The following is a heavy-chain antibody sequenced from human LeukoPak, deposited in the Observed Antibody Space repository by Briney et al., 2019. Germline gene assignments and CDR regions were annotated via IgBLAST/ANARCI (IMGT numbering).Heavy chain of an antibody. Sequence: SETLSLTCTVSGYSISSGYYWGWIRQPPGKGLEWIGSIYHSGSTYYNPSLKSRVTISVDTSKNQFSLKLSSVTAADTAVYYCAREGASGSYGLSAAFDIWGQGTMVTVSS. CDR3: AREGASGSYGLSAAFDI. V-gene: IGHV4-38-2*02. J-gene: IGHJ3*02. CDR1: GYSISSGYY. CDR2: IYHSGST. D-gene: IGHD1-26*01.